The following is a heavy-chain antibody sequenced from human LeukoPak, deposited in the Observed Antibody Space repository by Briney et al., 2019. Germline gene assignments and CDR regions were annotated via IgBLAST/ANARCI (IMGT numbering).Heavy chain of an antibody. J-gene: IGHJ4*02. CDR2: INPNSGGT. Sequence: ASVKVSCKASGYTFTGYYMHWVRQAPGQGLEWMGWINPNSGGTNYAQKFQGRVTVTRDTSISTAYMELSRLRSDDTAVYYCAMGAAGTRLYFDYWGQGTLVTVSS. CDR1: GYTFTGYY. D-gene: IGHD6-13*01. CDR3: AMGAAGTRLYFDY. V-gene: IGHV1-2*02.